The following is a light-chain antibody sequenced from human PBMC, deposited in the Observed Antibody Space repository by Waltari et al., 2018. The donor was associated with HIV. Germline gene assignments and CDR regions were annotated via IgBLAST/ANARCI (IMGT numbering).Light chain of an antibody. V-gene: IGKV3-15*01. CDR3: QQYNDWPLT. CDR1: QTVSSS. J-gene: IGKJ4*01. CDR2: GAS. Sequence: EIVRTQSPATLSVSPGERVTVSCRARQTVSSSLAWYQKKPGQAPMLLIYGASTRATGIAARFSGSGSGTEFALTISSLQSEDFAVYYCQQYNDWPLTFGGGTRVEIK.